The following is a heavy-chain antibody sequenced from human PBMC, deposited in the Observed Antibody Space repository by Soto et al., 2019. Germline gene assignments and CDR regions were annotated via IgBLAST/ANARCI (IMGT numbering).Heavy chain of an antibody. J-gene: IGHJ4*02. D-gene: IGHD4-4*01. Sequence: QVQLVQSGAEVKKPGSSVKVSCKASGGTFSSYAISWVRQAPGQGLEWMGGIIPIFGTANNAQKFQSRVTITADKSTSTAYMELSSLRSDDTAVYYCARGADYIAPSPVDYGGQGTLVTVSS. V-gene: IGHV1-69*06. CDR2: IIPIFGTA. CDR1: GGTFSSYA. CDR3: ARGADYIAPSPVDY.